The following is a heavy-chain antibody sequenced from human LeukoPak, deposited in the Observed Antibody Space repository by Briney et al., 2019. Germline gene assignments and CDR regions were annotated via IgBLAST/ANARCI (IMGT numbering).Heavy chain of an antibody. CDR1: GFTFSSYA. CDR2: ISYDGSNK. Sequence: GRSLRLFCAASGFTFSSYAMHWVRQAPGKGLEWVAVISYDGSNKYYADSVKGRFTISRDNSKNTLYLQMNSLRAEDTAVYYCVLIAAAGTAFDYWGQGTLVTVSS. J-gene: IGHJ4*02. V-gene: IGHV3-30*04. D-gene: IGHD6-13*01. CDR3: VLIAAAGTAFDY.